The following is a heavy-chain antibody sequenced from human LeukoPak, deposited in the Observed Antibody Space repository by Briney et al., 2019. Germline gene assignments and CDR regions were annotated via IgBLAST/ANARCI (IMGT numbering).Heavy chain of an antibody. Sequence: QSGGSLRLSCAASGFTFSGYAMSWVRQAPGKGLEWVSAISGSGGSTYYADSVKGRVTISRDNSKNTLYLQMNSLRAEDTAVYYCAQIAAAGTAWGQGTLVTVSS. D-gene: IGHD6-13*01. CDR2: ISGSGGST. CDR1: GFTFSGYA. CDR3: AQIAAAGTA. V-gene: IGHV3-23*01. J-gene: IGHJ4*02.